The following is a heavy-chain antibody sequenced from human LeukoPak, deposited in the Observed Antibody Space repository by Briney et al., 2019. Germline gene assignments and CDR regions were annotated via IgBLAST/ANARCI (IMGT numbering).Heavy chain of an antibody. J-gene: IGHJ6*02. D-gene: IGHD3-10*01. CDR3: ARGALRLGDNYNYFMDV. CDR1: GFTFSDHY. V-gene: IGHV3-72*01. Sequence: PGGSLRLSCAASGFTFSDHYMDWVRQAPGKGLEWVGRTRNKPRSYTTEYAASVKGRFTISREDSQNSLYLQMNSLKTEDTAVYYCARGALRLGDNYNYFMDVWGQGTTVTVSS. CDR2: TRNKPRSYTT.